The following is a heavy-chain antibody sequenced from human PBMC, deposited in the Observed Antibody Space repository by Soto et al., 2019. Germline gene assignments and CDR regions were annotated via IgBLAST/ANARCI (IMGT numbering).Heavy chain of an antibody. CDR2: IYYSGST. CDR1: GGSISSYY. CDR3: ARHFLFGVVISWFDP. V-gene: IGHV4-59*08. Sequence: SETLSLTCTVSGGSISSYYWSWIRQPPGKGLEWIGYIYYSGSTNYNPSLKSRVTISVDTSKNQFSLKLSSVTAADTAVYYCARHFLFGVVISWFDPWGQGTLVTVSS. J-gene: IGHJ5*02. D-gene: IGHD3-3*01.